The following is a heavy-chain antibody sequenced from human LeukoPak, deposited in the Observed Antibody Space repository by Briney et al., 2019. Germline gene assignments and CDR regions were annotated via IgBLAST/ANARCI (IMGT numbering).Heavy chain of an antibody. Sequence: GASVKVSCKASGYTFTGYYMHWVRQAPGQGLEWMGWINPNSGGTNYAQKFQGRVTMTRDTSISTAYMELSRLRSDDTAVYYCARVVPGYYDSSGYYDFDYWGQGTLVTVSS. CDR1: GYTFTGYY. D-gene: IGHD3-22*01. J-gene: IGHJ4*02. CDR3: ARVVPGYYDSSGYYDFDY. CDR2: INPNSGGT. V-gene: IGHV1-2*02.